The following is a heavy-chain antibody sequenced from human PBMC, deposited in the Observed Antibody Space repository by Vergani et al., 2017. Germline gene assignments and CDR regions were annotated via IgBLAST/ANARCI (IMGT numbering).Heavy chain of an antibody. Sequence: EVQLLESGGGLVQPGGSLRLSCAASGFTFSSYAMSWVRQAPGKGLEWVSAISGSGGSTYYADSVKGRFTISRDNSKNTLYLQMNSLRAEDTAVYYCARGIAVAGTAYYYYMDVWAKGTTVTVSS. CDR3: ARGIAVAGTAYYYYMDV. J-gene: IGHJ6*03. CDR1: GFTFSSYA. V-gene: IGHV3-23*01. CDR2: ISGSGGST. D-gene: IGHD6-19*01.